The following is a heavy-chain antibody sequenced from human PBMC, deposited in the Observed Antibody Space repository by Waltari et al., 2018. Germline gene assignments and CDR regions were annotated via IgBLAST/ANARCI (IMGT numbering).Heavy chain of an antibody. V-gene: IGHV1-3*01. Sequence: QVQLVQSGAEVKKPGASVKVSCKASGYTFTSYAMHWVRQAPGQRLEWMGWINAGNGNTKYSQKFQGRVTITRDTSASTAYMELSSLRSEDTAVYYCARGSSSPGSYYYYGMDVWGQGTTVTVSS. CDR1: GYTFTSYA. D-gene: IGHD6-13*01. CDR3: ARGSSSPGSYYYYGMDV. J-gene: IGHJ6*02. CDR2: INAGNGNT.